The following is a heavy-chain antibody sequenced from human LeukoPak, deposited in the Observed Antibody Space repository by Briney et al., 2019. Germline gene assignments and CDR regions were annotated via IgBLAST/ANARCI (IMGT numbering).Heavy chain of an antibody. V-gene: IGHV1-58*02. D-gene: IGHD2-2*02. CDR3: AADLSSADIVVVPAAI. CDR1: GFTFTSSA. Sequence: ASVKVSCKASGFTFTSSAMQWVRQARGQRLEWIGWIVVGSGNTNYAQKFQERVTITRGMSTSTAYMKLSSLRSEDTAVYYCAADLSSADIVVVPAAIWGQGTLVTVSS. CDR2: IVVGSGNT. J-gene: IGHJ4*02.